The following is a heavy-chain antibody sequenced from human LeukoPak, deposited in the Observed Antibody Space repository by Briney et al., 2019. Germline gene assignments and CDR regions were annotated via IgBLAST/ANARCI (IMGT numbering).Heavy chain of an antibody. D-gene: IGHD5-12*01. V-gene: IGHV3-20*04. CDR3: AKETRGSYSDY. CDR1: GFTFDDYG. CDR2: INWNGGSA. Sequence: GSLRLSCAASGFTFDDYGMSWVRQAPGKGLEWVSGINWNGGSAGYADSVKGRFTISRDNAKNSLYLQMNSLRAEDAAVYYCAKETRGSYSDYWGQGTLVTVSS. J-gene: IGHJ4*02.